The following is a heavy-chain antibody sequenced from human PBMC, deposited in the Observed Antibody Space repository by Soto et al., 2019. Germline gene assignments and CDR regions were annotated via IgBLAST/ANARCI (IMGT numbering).Heavy chain of an antibody. Sequence: EVQLLESGGGLVQPGGSLRLSCAASGFTFSSYAMSWVRQAPGKGLEWVSAISGSGGSTYYADSVKGRFTISRDNSKNTLYLQMNSLRAEDTAVYYRANVPYGSGSSMDVWGQGTTVTVSS. CDR2: ISGSGGST. D-gene: IGHD3-10*01. J-gene: IGHJ6*02. CDR3: ANVPYGSGSSMDV. CDR1: GFTFSSYA. V-gene: IGHV3-23*01.